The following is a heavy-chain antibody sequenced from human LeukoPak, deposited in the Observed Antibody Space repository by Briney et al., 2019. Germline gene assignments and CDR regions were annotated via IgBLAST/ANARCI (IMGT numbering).Heavy chain of an antibody. CDR3: AKDGFGESQWDAFDI. J-gene: IGHJ3*02. Sequence: GGSLRLSCAASGFTFSSFDMHWVRQATGKGLEWVSAIGPTGDTYYPGSVKGRFTISRENARNSSYLQMNSLRAEDTAVYYCAKDGFGESQWDAFDIWGQGTMVTVSS. D-gene: IGHD3-10*01. V-gene: IGHV3-13*01. CDR1: GFTFSSFD. CDR2: IGPTGDT.